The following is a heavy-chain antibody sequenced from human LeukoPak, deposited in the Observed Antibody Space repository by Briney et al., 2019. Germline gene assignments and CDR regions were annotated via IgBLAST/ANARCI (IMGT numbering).Heavy chain of an antibody. V-gene: IGHV3-9*01. CDR2: ISWNSDNI. Sequence: GGSLSLSCAAFGFTFDVYAMHGVPEAPGKGVEGGLGISWNSDNIDYAESVKGRVTISIDNAKNSLYLKMNSMSPEDTTLYYCAKDRSGGSPYGMDVWGQGTTVTASS. J-gene: IGHJ6*02. D-gene: IGHD2-15*01. CDR1: GFTFDVYA. CDR3: AKDRSGGSPYGMDV.